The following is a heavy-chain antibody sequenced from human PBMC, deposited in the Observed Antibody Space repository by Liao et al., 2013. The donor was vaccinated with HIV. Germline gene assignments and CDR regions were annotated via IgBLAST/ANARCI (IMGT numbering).Heavy chain of an antibody. CDR3: ARDGEATIWGGFDY. CDR1: GGSMSSGNFY. D-gene: IGHD5-12*01. CDR2: IYASGST. Sequence: QVQLQESGPGLVKPSQTLSLTCTVSGGSMSSGNFYWSWIRQPAGKGLEWIGRIYASGSTNYNPSLRSRVTISVDTSKNQFSLKLSSVTAADTAVYYCARDGEATIWGGFDYWGQGTLVTVSS. V-gene: IGHV4-61*02. J-gene: IGHJ4*02.